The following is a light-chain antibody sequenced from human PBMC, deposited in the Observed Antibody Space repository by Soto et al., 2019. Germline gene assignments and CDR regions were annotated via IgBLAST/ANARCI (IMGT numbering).Light chain of an antibody. Sequence: DIQMTQSPSTLSASVGDRVTITCRASQSISTWLAWYQQKPGKVPKLLIYRASSLNSGVPSRFSGSGSGTEFTLTISSLQPDDFAPYYCQQYNRYSRTFGQGTKVEIK. CDR1: QSISTW. V-gene: IGKV1-5*03. CDR3: QQYNRYSRT. CDR2: RAS. J-gene: IGKJ1*01.